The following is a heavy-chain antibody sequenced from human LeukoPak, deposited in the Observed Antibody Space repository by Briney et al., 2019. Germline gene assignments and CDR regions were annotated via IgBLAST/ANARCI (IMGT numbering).Heavy chain of an antibody. Sequence: ASVKVSCKTSGYTFTGQYLHWVRQAPGQGLEWMGWISAYNGNTNYAQKLQGRVTMTTDTSTSTAYMELRSLRSDDTAVYYCASQSTVEYYYYGMDVWGQGTTVTVSS. CDR2: ISAYNGNT. D-gene: IGHD4-11*01. J-gene: IGHJ6*02. CDR3: ASQSTVEYYYYGMDV. CDR1: GYTFTGQY. V-gene: IGHV1-18*01.